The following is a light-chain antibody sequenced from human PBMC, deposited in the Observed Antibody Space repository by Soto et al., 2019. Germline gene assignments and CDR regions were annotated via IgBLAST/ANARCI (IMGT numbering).Light chain of an antibody. CDR3: GTWDTSLSVWV. V-gene: IGLV1-51*01. J-gene: IGLJ3*02. CDR1: NSNIGNNY. CDR2: DNH. Sequence: QSVLTQPPSVSATPGQKVAISCSGSNSNIGNNYFSWYVHLPGTAPKLLIYDNHMRPSGIPYRFSGSKSGTSATLAISGLQTGDEAYYYCGTWDTSLSVWVFGGGTKLTVL.